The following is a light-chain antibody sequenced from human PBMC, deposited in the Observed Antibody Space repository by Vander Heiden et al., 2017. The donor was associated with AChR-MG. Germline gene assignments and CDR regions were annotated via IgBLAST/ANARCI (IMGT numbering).Light chain of an antibody. V-gene: IGLV1-44*01. Sequence: QSVLTQPPSASGTPGQRVTIPCSGSISNIGSNTVNWYQQLPGTAPKLLIYSNNQRPSGVPDRFSGSKSGTSASLAISGLQSEDEADYYCAAWDDSLNGPVFGGGTKLTVL. J-gene: IGLJ3*02. CDR2: SNN. CDR3: AAWDDSLNGPV. CDR1: ISNIGSNT.